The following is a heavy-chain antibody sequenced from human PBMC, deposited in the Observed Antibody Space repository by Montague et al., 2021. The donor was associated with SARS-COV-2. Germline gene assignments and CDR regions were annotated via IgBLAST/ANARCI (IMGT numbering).Heavy chain of an antibody. CDR2: LYIGENT. CDR1: GFTVSSNH. V-gene: IGHV3-53*01. J-gene: IGHJ4*02. D-gene: IGHD3-10*01. CDR3: ARERRGSFYFDY. Sequence: SLSLSCSASGFTVSSNHMTWVRQAPGKGLEWVAVLYIGENTYYVDSVKGRFTVSRDNSKNSVYLQMNNLRAEDTAVYYCARERRGSFYFDYWGQGTLVTVSS.